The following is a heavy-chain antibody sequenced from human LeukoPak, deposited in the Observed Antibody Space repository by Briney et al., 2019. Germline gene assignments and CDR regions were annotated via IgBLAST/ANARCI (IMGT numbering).Heavy chain of an antibody. Sequence: HSGGSLRLSCAASGFTFSSYWMSWVRQAPGKGLEWVANIKQDGSEKYYVDSVKGRFTISRDNAKNSLYLQMNSLRAEDTAVYYCARGLAQRILLWFGGLGSKYYFDYWGQGTLVTVSS. J-gene: IGHJ4*02. CDR2: IKQDGSEK. V-gene: IGHV3-7*04. CDR3: ARGLAQRILLWFGGLGSKYYFDY. D-gene: IGHD3-10*01. CDR1: GFTFSSYW.